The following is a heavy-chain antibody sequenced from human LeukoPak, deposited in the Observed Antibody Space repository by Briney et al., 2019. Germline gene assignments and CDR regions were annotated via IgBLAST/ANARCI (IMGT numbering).Heavy chain of an antibody. CDR1: GYSISSGYY. Sequence: PSETLSLTCTVSGYSISSGYYWGWIRQPPGKGLEWIGSIYHSGSTYYNPSLMSRVTISVDTSKNQFSLKVSSVTAADTAVYYCARDPRQGMARGADYWGQGTLVTVSS. CDR3: ARDPRQGMARGADY. D-gene: IGHD3-10*01. J-gene: IGHJ4*02. V-gene: IGHV4-38-2*02. CDR2: IYHSGST.